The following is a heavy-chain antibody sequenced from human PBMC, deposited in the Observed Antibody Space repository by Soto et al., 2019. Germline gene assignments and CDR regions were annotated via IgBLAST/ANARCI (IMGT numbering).Heavy chain of an antibody. CDR2: MVPDCGRT. D-gene: IGHD3-10*01. CDR1: GYTFLNHD. CDR3: ARGDQFGFGVDY. V-gene: IGHV1-8*01. J-gene: IGHJ4*01. Sequence: ASVKVSCKASGYTFLNHDINWVRQAPGQGLEWMGWMVPDCGRTGYAKKYQGRVTMTRNTSTSTAYMELNSLTNEDTAVYYCARGDQFGFGVDYWG.